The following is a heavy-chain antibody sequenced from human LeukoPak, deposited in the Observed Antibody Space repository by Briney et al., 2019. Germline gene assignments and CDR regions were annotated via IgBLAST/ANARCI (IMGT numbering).Heavy chain of an antibody. CDR3: AREPRGYSYGL. CDR1: GFPFNAYW. Sequence: PGGSLRLSCAASGFPFNAYWMTWVRQAPGKGLEWVANIKDDGSETYYVASVKGRFTISRDNAKDSLYLQMNSLRAEDTAVYYCAREPRGYSYGLWGRGTLVTVSS. CDR2: IKDDGSET. V-gene: IGHV3-7*01. D-gene: IGHD5-18*01. J-gene: IGHJ4*02.